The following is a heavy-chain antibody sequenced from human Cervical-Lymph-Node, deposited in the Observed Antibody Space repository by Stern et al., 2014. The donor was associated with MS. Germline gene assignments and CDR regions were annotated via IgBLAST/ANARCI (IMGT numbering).Heavy chain of an antibody. D-gene: IGHD3-10*02. Sequence: VQLVQSGAEVKKPGEFLKISCEGSGYRFSDYWIGWVRQMPGQGLEWMGIIYPGDSDTRYRPSFQGRGTLSADQSNRTAHLQGSRLKASDTAIYYCARQRGAVVRGDGMDVWGQGTTVTVSS. J-gene: IGHJ6*02. CDR1: GYRFSDYW. CDR2: IYPGDSDT. V-gene: IGHV5-51*01. CDR3: ARQRGAVVRGDGMDV.